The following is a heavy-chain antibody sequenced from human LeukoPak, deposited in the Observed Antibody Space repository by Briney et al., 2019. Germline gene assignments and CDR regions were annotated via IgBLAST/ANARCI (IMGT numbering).Heavy chain of an antibody. CDR2: IYGSGST. V-gene: IGHV4-4*07. D-gene: IGHD1-26*01. CDR3: ARDFNGSYYTYSLHY. Sequence: TSETLSLTCTVSGGSISSYYWSWIRQPAGKGLEWIGHIYGSGSTNYNPSLKSRVTMSVDTSKNQFSLKLSSVTAADTAVYYCARDFNGSYYTYSLHYWGRGTLVTVSS. CDR1: GGSISSYY. J-gene: IGHJ4*02.